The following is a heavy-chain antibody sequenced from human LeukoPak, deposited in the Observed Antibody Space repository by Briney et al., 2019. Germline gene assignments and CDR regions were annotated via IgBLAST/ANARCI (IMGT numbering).Heavy chain of an antibody. J-gene: IGHJ4*02. CDR3: ARELGLRGYSYGYQDY. D-gene: IGHD5-18*01. CDR1: GYTFTSYY. Sequence: ASVKVSCKASGYTFTSYYMHWVRQAPGQGLEWMGIINPSGGSTSYAQKFQGRVTMTRDTSASTAYMELSSLRSEDTAVYYCARELGLRGYSYGYQDYWGQGTLVTVSS. V-gene: IGHV1-46*01. CDR2: INPSGGST.